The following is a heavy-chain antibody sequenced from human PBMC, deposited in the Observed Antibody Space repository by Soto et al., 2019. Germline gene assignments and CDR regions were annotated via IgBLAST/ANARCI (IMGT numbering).Heavy chain of an antibody. CDR3: TDDPWGHKDF. CDR2: VNPDGTIT. J-gene: IGHJ4*02. D-gene: IGHD3-16*01. V-gene: IGHV3-74*01. Sequence: EVQLVESGGGLVQPGGSLRLSCAASGYTFSHYWMHWVRQAPGKGLVWVSRVNPDGTITTYADSVKGRFTITRDNTKNKLYLPINSLGAEDTAVDCCTDDPWGHKDFWGQGTPVTASS. CDR1: GYTFSHYW.